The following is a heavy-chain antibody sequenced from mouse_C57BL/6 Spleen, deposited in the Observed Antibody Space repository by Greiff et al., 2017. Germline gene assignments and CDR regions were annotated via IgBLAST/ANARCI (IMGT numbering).Heavy chain of an antibody. V-gene: IGHV5-9*01. J-gene: IGHJ1*03. CDR3: ARQGYYGDFDV. CDR1: GFTFSSYT. Sequence: EVTLVESGGGLVKPGGSLKLSCAASGFTFSSYTMSWVRQTPEKRLEWVATISGGGGNTYYPDSVKGRFTISRDNAKNTLYLQMSSLRSEDTALYYCARQGYYGDFDVWGTGTTVTVSS. CDR2: ISGGGGNT.